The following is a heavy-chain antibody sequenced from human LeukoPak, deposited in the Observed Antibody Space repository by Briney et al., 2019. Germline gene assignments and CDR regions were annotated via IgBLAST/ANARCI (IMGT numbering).Heavy chain of an antibody. Sequence: GGSLRLSCAASGFTFGNYAMSWVRRAPGKGLDWVSAISGPAFTTYYADSVKGRFTVSRDNSKETLYLQMNSLTAEDTAVYYCAKAGVGLATISPFDIWGQGTMVTVSS. CDR2: ISGPAFTT. CDR3: AKAGVGLATISPFDI. CDR1: GFTFGNYA. D-gene: IGHD5-24*01. J-gene: IGHJ3*02. V-gene: IGHV3-23*01.